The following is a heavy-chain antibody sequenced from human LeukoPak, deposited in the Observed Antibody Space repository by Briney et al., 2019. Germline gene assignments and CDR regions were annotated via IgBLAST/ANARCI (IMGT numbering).Heavy chain of an antibody. Sequence: GGSLRLSCAASGFIFSDYYMGWIRQAPGRGLEWVSYITDNGRKIYYTDSVKGRFTISRDNAKNTLNLQMHSLRAEDTAVYYCAREGDSSGYDDAFDMWGQGTMVTVSS. CDR3: AREGDSSGYDDAFDM. J-gene: IGHJ3*02. CDR1: GFIFSDYY. CDR2: ITDNGRKI. D-gene: IGHD5-12*01. V-gene: IGHV3-11*04.